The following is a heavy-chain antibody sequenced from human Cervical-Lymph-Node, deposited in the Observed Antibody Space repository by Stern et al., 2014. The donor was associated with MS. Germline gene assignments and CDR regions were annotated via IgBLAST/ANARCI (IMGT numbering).Heavy chain of an antibody. V-gene: IGHV4-39*01. CDR3: ARPLQVATVSFVAFDI. CDR2: IDYSGST. J-gene: IGHJ3*02. D-gene: IGHD5-12*01. Sequence: VQLVESGPGLVKPSETLSLTCTVSGGSISSSRDYWGWIRQPPGKGLEWIGSIDYSGSTYYKPSLKSRVTLSVDPSKNQFSLNVPSVTAADTAVYYCARPLQVATVSFVAFDIWGRGTMVTVSS. CDR1: GGSISSSRDY.